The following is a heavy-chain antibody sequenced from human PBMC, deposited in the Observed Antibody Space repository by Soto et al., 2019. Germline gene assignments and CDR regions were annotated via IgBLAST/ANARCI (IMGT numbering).Heavy chain of an antibody. CDR1: GYTFTSYG. J-gene: IGHJ4*02. D-gene: IGHD1-1*01. CDR3: ARGRYGDY. V-gene: IGHV1-18*01. CDR2: ISAHNGNT. Sequence: QVHLVQSGPEVKKPGASVRVSCEASGYTFTSYGITWARQAPGQGLEWMGWISAHNGNTDYAQKLQGRVIVTRDTSTSTAYMELRSLRSDDTAVYYCARGRYGDYWGQGALVTVSS.